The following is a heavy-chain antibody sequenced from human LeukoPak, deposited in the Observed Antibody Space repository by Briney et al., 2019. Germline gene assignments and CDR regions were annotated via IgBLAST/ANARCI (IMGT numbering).Heavy chain of an antibody. CDR2: ISSDGAT. CDR1: GFIVSSDF. J-gene: IGHJ5*02. Sequence: GGSLRLSRAASGFIVSSDFMSWVRQAPGKGLEWVSLISSDGATYYADSVKGRFTISRDSFKNTLSLQMNSLRAEDTAVYYCATSRGASWGPGTLVTVSS. V-gene: IGHV3-53*01. D-gene: IGHD3-16*01. CDR3: ATSRGAS.